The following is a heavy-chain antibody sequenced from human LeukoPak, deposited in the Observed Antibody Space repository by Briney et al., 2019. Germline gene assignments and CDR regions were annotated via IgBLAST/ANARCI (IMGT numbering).Heavy chain of an antibody. CDR2: INTNTGNP. J-gene: IGHJ6*03. CDR1: GYTFTSYA. V-gene: IGHV7-4-1*02. Sequence: ASVKVSCKASGYTFTSYAMNWVRQAPGQGLEWMGWINTNTGNPTYAQGFTGRFVFSLYTSVSTAYLQISSLKAEDTAVYYCARDNCSGGSCYYSDYYYYYYMDVWGKGTTVTVSS. D-gene: IGHD2-15*01. CDR3: ARDNCSGGSCYYSDYYYYYYMDV.